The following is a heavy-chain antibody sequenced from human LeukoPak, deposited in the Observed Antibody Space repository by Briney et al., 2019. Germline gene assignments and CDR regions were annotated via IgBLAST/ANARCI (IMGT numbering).Heavy chain of an antibody. CDR1: GGSVSSTTYY. J-gene: IGHJ4*02. CDR2: INYSGIT. V-gene: IGHV4-39*01. Sequence: SETLSLTCTVSGGSVSSTTYYWRWIRQPPGKGLEWIASINYSGITYYNPSLKSRVTISVDTSENQFSLKLSSVTAADTAVYYCARYVVYGSGKYYFDYWGQGTLVTVSS. CDR3: ARYVVYGSGKYYFDY. D-gene: IGHD3-10*01.